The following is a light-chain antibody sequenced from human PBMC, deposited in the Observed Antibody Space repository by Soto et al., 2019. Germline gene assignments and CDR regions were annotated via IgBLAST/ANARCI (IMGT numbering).Light chain of an antibody. CDR2: DAS. CDR1: QSISSW. V-gene: IGKV1-33*01. J-gene: IGKJ1*01. CDR3: QQYDNLSGT. Sequence: DIQMTQSPSTLSASVGDRVTITCRASQSISSWLAWYQQKPGKAPKLLIYDASNLETGVPSRFSGSGSGTDFTFTISSLQPEDIATYYCQQYDNLSGTFGQGTKV.